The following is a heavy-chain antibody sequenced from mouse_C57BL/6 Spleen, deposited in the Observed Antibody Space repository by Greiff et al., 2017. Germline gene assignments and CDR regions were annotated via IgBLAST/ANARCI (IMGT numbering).Heavy chain of an antibody. V-gene: IGHV10-1*01. CDR1: GFSFNTYA. CDR2: IRSKSNNYAT. J-gene: IGHJ4*01. Sequence: EVNLVESGGGLVQPKGSLKLSCAASGFSFNTYAMNWVRQAPGKGLEWVARIRSKSNNYATYYADSVKDRFTISRDDSESMLYLQMNNLKTEDTAMYYCVGFYSKGGYARDYWGQGTSVTVSS. CDR3: VGFYSKGGYARDY. D-gene: IGHD2-5*01.